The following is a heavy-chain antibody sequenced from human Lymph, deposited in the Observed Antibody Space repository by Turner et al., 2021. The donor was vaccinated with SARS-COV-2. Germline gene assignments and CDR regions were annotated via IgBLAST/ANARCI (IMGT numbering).Heavy chain of an antibody. D-gene: IGHD6-25*01. Sequence: QVQLVESGGGVVQPGRSLRLSCAASGFTFSSYAMHWFRQAPGKGLEWVALISYDGSNKYYADSVKGRFTIYRDNSKNTLYLQMNSLRAEDTAVYYCARDVGAALDYWGQGTLVTVSS. J-gene: IGHJ4*02. CDR1: GFTFSSYA. CDR3: ARDVGAALDY. V-gene: IGHV3-30-3*01. CDR2: ISYDGSNK.